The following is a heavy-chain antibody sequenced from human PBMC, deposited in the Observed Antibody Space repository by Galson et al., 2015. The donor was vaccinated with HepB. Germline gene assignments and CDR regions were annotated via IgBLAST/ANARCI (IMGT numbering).Heavy chain of an antibody. D-gene: IGHD6-19*01. Sequence: SLRLSCAASGFTFSNYAMHWVRQAPGKGLEWVAVISYDGSYEYHADSVKGRFTISRDNSKNTLYLQMSSLRVEDTALYYCAKLDSSGSSWGQGTLVTVSS. CDR3: AKLDSSGSS. CDR2: ISYDGSYE. V-gene: IGHV3-30*04. J-gene: IGHJ4*02. CDR1: GFTFSNYA.